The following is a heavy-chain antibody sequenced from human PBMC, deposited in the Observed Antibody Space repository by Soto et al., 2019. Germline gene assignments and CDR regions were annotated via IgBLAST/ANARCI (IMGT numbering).Heavy chain of an antibody. Sequence: SVKVSFKASGGTFSSYAISWVRQAPGQGLEWMGGIIPIFGTANYAQKSQGRVTITADESTSTAYMELSSLRSEDTAVYYCARIVDTAMVKPPSYYYYGMDVWGQGTTVTVSS. J-gene: IGHJ6*02. D-gene: IGHD5-18*01. CDR3: ARIVDTAMVKPPSYYYYGMDV. V-gene: IGHV1-69*13. CDR1: GGTFSSYA. CDR2: IIPIFGTA.